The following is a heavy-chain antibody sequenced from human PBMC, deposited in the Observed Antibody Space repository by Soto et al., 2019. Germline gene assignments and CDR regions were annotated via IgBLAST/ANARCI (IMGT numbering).Heavy chain of an antibody. CDR3: ARDYCSGGSCYSFPGAFDI. V-gene: IGHV4-31*03. CDR2: IYYSGST. CDR1: GGSISSGGYY. J-gene: IGHJ3*02. Sequence: SETLSLTCTVSGGSISSGGYYWSWIRQHPGKGLEWIGYIYYSGSTYYNPSLKSRVTISVDTSKNQFSLKLGSVTAADTAVYYCARDYCSGGSCYSFPGAFDIWGQGTMVTVS. D-gene: IGHD2-15*01.